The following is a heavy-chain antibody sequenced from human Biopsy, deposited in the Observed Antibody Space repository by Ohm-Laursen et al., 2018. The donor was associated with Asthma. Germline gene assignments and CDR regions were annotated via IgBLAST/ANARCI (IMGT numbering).Heavy chain of an antibody. CDR3: ARVKDGYNFDY. CDR1: GGSISSGGYS. D-gene: IGHD5-24*01. Sequence: SETLSLTCAVSGGSISSGGYSWSWIRQPPGKGLEWIGYIYHCGSTYYNPSLKSRVTISVDSSKNQFSLKQSSVTAEGTAVYYCARVKDGYNFDYWGQGTLVTVSS. J-gene: IGHJ4*02. V-gene: IGHV4-30-2*01. CDR2: IYHCGST.